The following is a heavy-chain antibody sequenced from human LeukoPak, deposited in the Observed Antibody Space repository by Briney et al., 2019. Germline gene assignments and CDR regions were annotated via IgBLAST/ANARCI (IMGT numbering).Heavy chain of an antibody. J-gene: IGHJ6*03. CDR3: ARVDIVVVPTTIAYYYYMDV. CDR2: IYYSGCT. V-gene: IGHV4-59*01. D-gene: IGHD2-2*01. CDR1: GFTFSSYY. Sequence: SGTLCLTCTASGFTFSSYYWSWIRQAPGKGLEWIGSIYYSGCTKYTASLESGVTISADTTDNYFSLELSSVTAAETTVYYCARVDIVVVPTTIAYYYYMDVWDKGTTVTVSS.